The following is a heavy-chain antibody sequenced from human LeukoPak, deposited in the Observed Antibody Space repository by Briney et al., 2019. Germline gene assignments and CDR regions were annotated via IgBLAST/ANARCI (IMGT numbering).Heavy chain of an antibody. J-gene: IGHJ5*02. CDR1: GGSISSGNYY. CDR3: ARPYYYDSRIDP. D-gene: IGHD3-22*01. V-gene: IGHV4-30-4*01. Sequence: PSQTLSLTCTVSGGSISSGNYYWSWIRQPPGKGLEWIAYMYYSGSTYYNPSLKSRVTMSADTSKNQLSLKLSSVTAADTAVYYCARPYYYDSRIDPWGQGILVTVSS. CDR2: MYYSGST.